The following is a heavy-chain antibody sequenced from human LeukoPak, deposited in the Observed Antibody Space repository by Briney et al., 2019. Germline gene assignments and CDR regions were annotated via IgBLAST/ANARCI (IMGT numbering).Heavy chain of an antibody. V-gene: IGHV3-23*01. CDR1: GFTFSDYA. D-gene: IGHD3-16*01. CDR3: AKDRQSRNNVWDPFDI. Sequence: GGSLRLSCAASGFTFSDYAMSWVRQAPGKGLEWVSGIGGHETDTHYADSVRGRFTISRDNSKSTLYLQMNSLRAEDTAAYYCAKDRQSRNNVWDPFDIWGQGTMVTVSS. CDR2: IGGHETDT. J-gene: IGHJ3*02.